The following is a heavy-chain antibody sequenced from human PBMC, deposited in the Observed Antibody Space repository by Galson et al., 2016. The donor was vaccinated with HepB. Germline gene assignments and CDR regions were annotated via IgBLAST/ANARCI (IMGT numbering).Heavy chain of an antibody. J-gene: IGHJ4*02. Sequence: SVKVSCKASGYTFTDYFMHWVRQAPGQGLEWVGWIHPNSGGTKYAQKFQGRVTMTRDTSISTVYMELNRLGYDDTAVYYCARMSPPDLLWLFYWGQGTLVTVSS. V-gene: IGHV1-2*02. CDR1: GYTFTDYF. CDR3: ARMSPPDLLWLFY. CDR2: IHPNSGGT. D-gene: IGHD3-9*01.